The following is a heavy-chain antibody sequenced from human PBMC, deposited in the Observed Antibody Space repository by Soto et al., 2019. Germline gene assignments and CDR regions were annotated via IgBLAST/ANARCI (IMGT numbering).Heavy chain of an antibody. D-gene: IGHD4-17*01. CDR3: ARHGFYGDYSSNYFDP. CDR1: GYSFTNYR. V-gene: IGHV5-51*01. J-gene: IGHJ5*02. CDR2: IYPSDSTT. Sequence: GETLKISCKGSGYSFTNYRIAWARQMPGKGLEYMGIIYPSDSTTRYSPSFQGQVTISADKSISTAYLQWNSLKASDTAMYYCARHGFYGDYSSNYFDPWGQGXLVTVSS.